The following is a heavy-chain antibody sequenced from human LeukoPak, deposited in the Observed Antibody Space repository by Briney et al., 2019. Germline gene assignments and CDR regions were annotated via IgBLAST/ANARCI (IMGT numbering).Heavy chain of an antibody. J-gene: IGHJ6*03. Sequence: PGGSLRLSCAASGFTFSSYGMHWVRQAPGKGLEWVAFIRYDGSNKYYADSVKGRFTISRDNSKNTLYLQMNSLRAEDTAVYYCAKLALLWFGELLFDYYYYMDVWGKGTTVTISS. V-gene: IGHV3-30*02. CDR2: IRYDGSNK. CDR3: AKLALLWFGELLFDYYYYMDV. D-gene: IGHD3-10*01. CDR1: GFTFSSYG.